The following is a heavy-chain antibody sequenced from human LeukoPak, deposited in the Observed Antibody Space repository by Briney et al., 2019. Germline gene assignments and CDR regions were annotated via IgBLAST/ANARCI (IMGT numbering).Heavy chain of an antibody. D-gene: IGHD6-6*01. CDR1: GFTFRNHG. J-gene: IGHJ4*02. CDR2: IWYDGSNQ. Sequence: GMSLRLSCAASGFTFRNHGMHWVRQAPGKGLEWVAVIWYDGSNQYYADSVKGRFTISRDNSKNTLWLQMNSLRAEDTAVYYCARNIPSRRCDYGARGPRVTVPS. V-gene: IGHV3-33*01. CDR3: ARNIPSRRCDY.